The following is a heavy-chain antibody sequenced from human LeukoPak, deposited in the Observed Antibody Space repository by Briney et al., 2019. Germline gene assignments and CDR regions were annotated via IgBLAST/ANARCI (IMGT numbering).Heavy chain of an antibody. CDR1: GFTFSSYG. V-gene: IGHV3-30*18. CDR3: AKGSSGTLFDY. Sequence: GRSLRLSCAASGFTFSSYGMHWVRQAPGKGLEWVAVISYDGSNKYYADSVKGRFTISRDNSKSTLYLQMNSLRAEDTAVYYCAKGSSGTLFDYLGPGNPGHRLL. J-gene: IGHJ4*02. CDR2: ISYDGSNK. D-gene: IGHD3-10*01.